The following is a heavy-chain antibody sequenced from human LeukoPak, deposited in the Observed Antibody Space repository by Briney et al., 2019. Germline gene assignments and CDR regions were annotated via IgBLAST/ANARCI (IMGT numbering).Heavy chain of an antibody. V-gene: IGHV3-74*01. J-gene: IGHJ5*02. CDR1: GFTFNNYW. CDR3: AKEGGPPNCSGGSCYLNWFDP. D-gene: IGHD2-15*01. Sequence: GGSLRLSCAASGFTFNNYWIHWVRQVPGKGLVWVSRTSTDGRSTTYADSVKGRFTISRDNSKNTLYLQMNSLRAEDTAVYYCAKEGGPPNCSGGSCYLNWFDPWGQGTLVTVSS. CDR2: TSTDGRST.